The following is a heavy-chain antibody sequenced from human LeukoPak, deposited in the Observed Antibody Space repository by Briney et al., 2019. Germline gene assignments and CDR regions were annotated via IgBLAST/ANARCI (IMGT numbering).Heavy chain of an antibody. CDR2: IYSGGNT. Sequence: GGSLRLSCAVSGFTVGSKYMSWVHQTPGKGLDWVSVIYSGGNTHYSDSVKGRFTISRDNSKNTLYLQMNSLRVDDTAVYYCARLDSGYNAYAPFDHWGQGTLVTVSS. CDR3: ARLDSGYNAYAPFDH. V-gene: IGHV3-53*01. D-gene: IGHD5-12*01. CDR1: GFTVGSKY. J-gene: IGHJ4*02.